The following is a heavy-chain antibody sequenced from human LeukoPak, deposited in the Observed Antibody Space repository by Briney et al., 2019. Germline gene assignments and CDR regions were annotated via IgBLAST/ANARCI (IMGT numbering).Heavy chain of an antibody. CDR2: VNRDGRDT. CDR3: ARDESQEMVTIRGFDC. D-gene: IGHD5-24*01. CDR1: GFTFTTNF. V-gene: IGHV3-74*01. J-gene: IGHJ4*02. Sequence: GGSLRLSCAASGFTFTTNFMHWVRQAPGKGLVWVSGVNRDGRDTRYAGSVKGRFTISRDNAKSTLYLQMNSLRAEDTAVYYCARDESQEMVTIRGFDCWGQGTLVTVSS.